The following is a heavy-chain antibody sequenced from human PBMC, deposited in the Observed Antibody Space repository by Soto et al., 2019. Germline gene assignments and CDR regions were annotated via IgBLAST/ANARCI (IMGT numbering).Heavy chain of an antibody. CDR2: IIPILGIA. Sequence: SVKVSCKASGGTFSSYTISCVRQAPGQGLEWMGRIIPILGIANYAQKFQGRVTITADKSTSTAYMELSSLRSEDTAVYYCASPLGSTHAFDIWGQGTMVTVSS. J-gene: IGHJ3*02. CDR1: GGTFSSYT. V-gene: IGHV1-69*02. D-gene: IGHD1-26*01. CDR3: ASPLGSTHAFDI.